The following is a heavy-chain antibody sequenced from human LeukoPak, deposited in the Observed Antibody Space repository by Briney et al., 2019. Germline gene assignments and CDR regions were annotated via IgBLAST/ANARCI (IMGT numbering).Heavy chain of an antibody. J-gene: IGHJ4*02. CDR2: IWYDGSKK. D-gene: IGHD3-10*01. V-gene: IGHV3-30*02. Sequence: PGGSLRLSCAASGFTFINYGMHWVRQAPGKGLEWVAVIWYDGSKKYYADSVKGRFTISRDNSKNTVYLQMNSLRAEDTAVYYCAVIYGSGSYFLDYWGQGTLVTVSS. CDR3: AVIYGSGSYFLDY. CDR1: GFTFINYG.